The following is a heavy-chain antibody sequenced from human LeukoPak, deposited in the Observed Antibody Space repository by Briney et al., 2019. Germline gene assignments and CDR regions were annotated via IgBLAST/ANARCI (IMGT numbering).Heavy chain of an antibody. V-gene: IGHV3-20*04. CDR2: INWNGGST. Sequence: GGSLRLSCAASGFTFDDYGMSWVRQAPGKGLEWVSGINWNGGSTGYADSVKGRFTISRDNAKNSLYLQMNSLRAEDTAVYYCYSGYDAGLDYWGQGTLVTVSS. CDR1: GFTFDDYG. J-gene: IGHJ4*02. D-gene: IGHD5-12*01. CDR3: YSGYDAGLDY.